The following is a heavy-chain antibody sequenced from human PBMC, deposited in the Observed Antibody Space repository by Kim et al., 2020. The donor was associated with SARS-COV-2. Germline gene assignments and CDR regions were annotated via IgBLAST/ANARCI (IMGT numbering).Heavy chain of an antibody. CDR2: ISSSGSTI. D-gene: IGHD3-16*02. CDR1: GFTFSDYY. V-gene: IGHV3-11*01. J-gene: IGHJ4*02. CDR3: ARDQLVLYDYVWGSYRRGVDD. Sequence: GGSLRLSCAASGFTFSDYYMRWIRQAPGKGLEWVSYISSSGSTIYYADSVKGRFTISRDNAKNSLYLQMNSLRAEDTAVYYCARDQLVLYDYVWGSYRRGVDDRGRRTLLADCS.